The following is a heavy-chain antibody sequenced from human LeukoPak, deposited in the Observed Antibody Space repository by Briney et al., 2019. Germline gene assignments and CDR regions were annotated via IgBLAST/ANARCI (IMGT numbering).Heavy chain of an antibody. CDR3: AKVMPPGRIRFYSYYMDV. CDR1: GFIFSNYA. D-gene: IGHD2-15*01. CDR2: IPYDGSNE. Sequence: PGGSLRLSCAASGFIFSNYALHWVRQAPGKGLEWVAVIPYDGSNEYYADSVKGRFTISRDNSKNTLYLQMNSLRLEDTAMYYCAKVMPPGRIRFYSYYMDVWGKGTTVTVS. J-gene: IGHJ6*03. V-gene: IGHV3-30-3*01.